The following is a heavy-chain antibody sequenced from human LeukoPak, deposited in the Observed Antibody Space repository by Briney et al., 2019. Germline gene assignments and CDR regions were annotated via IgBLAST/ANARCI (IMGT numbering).Heavy chain of an antibody. CDR3: ARDRGGYEFFDF. J-gene: IGHJ4*02. CDR1: GFTFSSYS. V-gene: IGHV3-48*02. D-gene: IGHD5-12*01. Sequence: PGGSLRLSCAASGFTFSSYSMNWVRQAPGKGLEWVSYISTSSGTIYYTDSVKGRFTISRDNAKNSLYLQMNSLRDEDTAVYYCARDRGGYEFFDFRGQGTRVTASS. CDR2: ISTSSGTI.